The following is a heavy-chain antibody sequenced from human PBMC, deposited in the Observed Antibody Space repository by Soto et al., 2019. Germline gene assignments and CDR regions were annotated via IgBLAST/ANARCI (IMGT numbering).Heavy chain of an antibody. D-gene: IGHD3-3*01. J-gene: IGHJ6*02. CDR1: GFKFDDHV. CDR3: ARSWSGSTSGRVDV. Sequence: SLRLSCVASGFKFDDHVMHWVRQVPGKGLEWVGHINWDGYSIGHGDSVRGRFTISRDNAKNTLYLQMNSLRPEDTALYYCARSWSGSTSGRVDVWGRGTTVTVSS. V-gene: IGHV3-9*01. CDR2: INWDGYSI.